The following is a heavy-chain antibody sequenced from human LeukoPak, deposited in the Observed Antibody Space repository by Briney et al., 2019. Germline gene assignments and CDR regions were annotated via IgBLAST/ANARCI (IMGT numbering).Heavy chain of an antibody. V-gene: IGHV3-48*04. CDR3: VRDQRSYYYNY. D-gene: IGHD3-10*01. J-gene: IGHJ4*02. CDR1: GFTFSSHW. CDR2: ISSDTNTI. Sequence: PGGSLRLSCAASGFTFSSHWMSWVRQAPGKGLEWVSYISSDTNTIYYADSVRGRFTISRDNAKMSLYLQMNSLRADDTAVYYCVRDQRSYYYNYWGQGTLVTVSS.